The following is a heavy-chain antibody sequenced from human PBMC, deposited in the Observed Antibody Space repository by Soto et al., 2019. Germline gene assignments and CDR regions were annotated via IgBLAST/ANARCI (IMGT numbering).Heavy chain of an antibody. CDR2: IYYSGST. Sequence: SETLSLTCTVSGGSISSGGYYWSWIRQHPGKGLEWIGYIYYSGSTYYNPSLKSRVTISVDTSKNQFSLRAEDTAVYYCAKNRVFDWLFYYYFDYWGQGTPVTVSS. J-gene: IGHJ4*02. CDR3: AKNRVFDWLFYYYFDY. D-gene: IGHD3-9*01. V-gene: IGHV4-31*03. CDR1: GGSISSGGYY.